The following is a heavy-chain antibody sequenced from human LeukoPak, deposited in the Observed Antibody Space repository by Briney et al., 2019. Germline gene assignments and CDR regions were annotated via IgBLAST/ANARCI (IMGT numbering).Heavy chain of an antibody. V-gene: IGHV3-23*01. CDR2: MSGSGAST. CDR1: GFTFRTYA. D-gene: IGHD6-19*01. CDR3: ARPSSGWYLFEY. J-gene: IGHJ4*02. Sequence: PGGSLRLSCAASGFTFRTYAMSWVRQAAEKGLEWVSTMSGSGASTNYADSVRGRFTISRDNSKNTLYLQMNSLRAEDTAIYYCARPSSGWYLFEYWGQGTLVTVSS.